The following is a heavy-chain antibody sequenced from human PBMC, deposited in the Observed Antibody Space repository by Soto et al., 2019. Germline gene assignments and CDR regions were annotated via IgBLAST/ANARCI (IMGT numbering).Heavy chain of an antibody. CDR2: ISHGGIRK. V-gene: IGHV3-30*18. D-gene: IGHD1-26*01. J-gene: IGHJ4*02. CDR3: VNDWVGGSNRYQLDY. Sequence: QVQLVESGGGVVQPGRSLRLSCAASGFSFSDYGMHWVRQGPGKGLEWVAAISHGGIRKHYADSVKGRFTISRDNSKKTVYLHLSRLRRDDTAKYYCVNDWVGGSNRYQLDYWGQGDVVSVSS. CDR1: GFSFSDYG.